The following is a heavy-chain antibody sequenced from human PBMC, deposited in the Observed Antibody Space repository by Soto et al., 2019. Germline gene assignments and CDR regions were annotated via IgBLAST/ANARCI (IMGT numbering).Heavy chain of an antibody. CDR2: IWYDGSNK. D-gene: IGHD1-26*01. J-gene: IGHJ3*02. Sequence: QVQLVESGGGVVQPGRSLRLSCAASGFTFSSYGMHWVRQAPGKGLEWVAVIWYDGSNKYYADSVKGRFTISRDNSKNTLYLQMNSLRAEDTAVYYCARALWTASGSFGAFDIWGQGTMVTVSS. CDR3: ARALWTASGSFGAFDI. V-gene: IGHV3-33*01. CDR1: GFTFSSYG.